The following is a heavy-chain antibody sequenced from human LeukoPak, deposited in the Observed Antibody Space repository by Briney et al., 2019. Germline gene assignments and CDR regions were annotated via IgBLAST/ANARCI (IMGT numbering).Heavy chain of an antibody. CDR2: ISSNGGDT. D-gene: IGHD1-26*01. Sequence: GGSLRLSSSASGFTFSTYATHWVSKAPGKGLEYVSTISSNGGDTYYADSVKGRFTISRDNSKNTLYLQMSSLRPEDTAVYYCVKDLSGSFSFDQWGQGTLVTVSS. CDR3: VKDLSGSFSFDQ. CDR1: GFTFSTYA. J-gene: IGHJ4*02. V-gene: IGHV3-64D*06.